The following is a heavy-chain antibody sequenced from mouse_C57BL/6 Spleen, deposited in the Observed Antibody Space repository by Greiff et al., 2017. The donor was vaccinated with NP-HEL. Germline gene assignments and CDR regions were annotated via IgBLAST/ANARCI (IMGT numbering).Heavy chain of an antibody. CDR1: GYSITSGYY. CDR3: ARDRPTDY. J-gene: IGHJ4*01. Sequence: DVQLQESGPGLVKPSQSLSLTCSVTGYSITSGYYWNWIRQFPGNKLEWMGYISYDGSNNYNPSLKNRISITRDTSKNQFFLKLNSVTTEDTATYYCARDRPTDYWGQGTSVTVSS. V-gene: IGHV3-6*01. CDR2: ISYDGSN.